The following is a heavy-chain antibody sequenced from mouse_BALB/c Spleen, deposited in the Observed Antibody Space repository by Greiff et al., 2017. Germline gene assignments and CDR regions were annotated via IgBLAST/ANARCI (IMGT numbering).Heavy chain of an antibody. CDR3: ARDYYY. CDR2: IDPYNGGT. V-gene: IGHV1S135*01. Sequence: HLVESGPELVKPGASVKVSCKASGYAFTSYNMYWVKQSPGKSLEWIGYIDPYNGGTSYNQKFKGKATLTVDKSSSTAYMHLNSLTSEDSAVYYCARDYYYWGQGTLVTVSA. CDR1: GYAFTSYN. J-gene: IGHJ3*01. D-gene: IGHD1-1*01.